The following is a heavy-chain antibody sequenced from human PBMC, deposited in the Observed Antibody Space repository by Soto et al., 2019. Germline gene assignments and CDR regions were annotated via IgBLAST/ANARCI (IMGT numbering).Heavy chain of an antibody. J-gene: IGHJ6*02. CDR1: GYTFTSYG. Sequence: QVQLVQSGAEVKKPGASVKVSCKASGYTFTSYGISWVRQAPGQGLEWMGWISAYNGNTNYAQKLQGRVTMTTDTTASTTDVELRSMRADDTAVYYCSRRGLSSFYDGMDGWGQGTTVTVSS. CDR2: ISAYNGNT. CDR3: SRRGLSSFYDGMDG. D-gene: IGHD3-10*01. V-gene: IGHV1-18*01.